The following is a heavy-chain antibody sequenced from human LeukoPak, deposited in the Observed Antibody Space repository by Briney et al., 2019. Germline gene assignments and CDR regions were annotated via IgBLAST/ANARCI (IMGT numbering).Heavy chain of an antibody. CDR2: IIPIFGTA. V-gene: IGHV1-69*06. CDR1: GGTFSSHV. J-gene: IGHJ4*02. D-gene: IGHD2-2*01. Sequence: ASVKVSCKTSGGTFSSHVISWVRQAPGQGLEWMGGIIPIFGTANYAQKFQGRVTITADKFTNKVYVELSSLRSDDTAIYFCARVNGYCSSISCFLDYWGQGTPVTVSS. CDR3: ARVNGYCSSISCFLDY.